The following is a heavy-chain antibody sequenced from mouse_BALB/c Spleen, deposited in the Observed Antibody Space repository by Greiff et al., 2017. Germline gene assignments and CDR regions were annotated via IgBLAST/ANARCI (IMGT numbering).Heavy chain of an antibody. D-gene: IGHD1-1*01. CDR2: INPSSGYT. J-gene: IGHJ4*01. Sequence: QVQLQQSAAELARPGASVKMSCKASGYTFTSYTMHWVKQRPGQGLEWIGYINPSSGYTEYNQKFKDKTTLTADKSSSTAYMQLSSLTSEDSAVYYCARNYYGSSYSAMDYWGQGTSVTVSS. CDR3: ARNYYGSSYSAMDY. V-gene: IGHV1-4*02. CDR1: GYTFTSYT.